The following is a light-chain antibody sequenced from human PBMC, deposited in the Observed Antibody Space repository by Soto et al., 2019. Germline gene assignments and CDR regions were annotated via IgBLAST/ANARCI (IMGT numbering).Light chain of an antibody. J-gene: IGKJ4*01. CDR2: GAS. Sequence: DIQMTQSPSAVSASVGDRVTITCRASQGLGVWLGWYQQKPGKAPQLLIFGASGLQSGVPSRFSGSGSGTDFTLTISSLQPEDFATYYCQQAYSFPLTFGGGTKVDI. CDR3: QQAYSFPLT. CDR1: QGLGVW. V-gene: IGKV1-12*01.